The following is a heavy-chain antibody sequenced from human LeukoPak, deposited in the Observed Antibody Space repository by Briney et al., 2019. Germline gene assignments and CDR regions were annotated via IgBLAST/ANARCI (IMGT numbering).Heavy chain of an antibody. V-gene: IGHV4-59*08. CDR1: GGSISTYY. Sequence: KPSGTLSLTCTVSGGSISTYYWSWIRQPPGKGLEWIGHIYYSGSTNYNPSPKSRVTISVDTSNNQFSLKLTSVTAADTAVYYCARQVGYSSGWYIYWGQGTLVTVSS. J-gene: IGHJ4*02. CDR2: IYYSGST. CDR3: ARQVGYSSGWYIY. D-gene: IGHD6-19*01.